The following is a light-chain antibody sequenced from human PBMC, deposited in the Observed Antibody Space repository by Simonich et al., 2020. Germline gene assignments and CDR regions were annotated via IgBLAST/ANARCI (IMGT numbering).Light chain of an antibody. CDR3: QSYDSSSWV. CDR1: SGSIASNY. J-gene: IGLJ3*02. CDR2: EDN. Sequence: NFMLTQPHSVSESPGKTVTISCTRSSGSIASNYVQWYQPRPGRAPNTVIYEDNKRPSGVPDRFSGSIDSASNSASLTISGLKTEDEADYYCQSYDSSSWVFGGGTKLTVL. V-gene: IGLV6-57*03.